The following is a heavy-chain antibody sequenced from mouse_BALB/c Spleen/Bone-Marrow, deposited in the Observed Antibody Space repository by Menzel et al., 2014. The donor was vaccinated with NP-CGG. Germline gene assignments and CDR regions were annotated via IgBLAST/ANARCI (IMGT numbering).Heavy chain of an antibody. CDR2: IVPANGNT. J-gene: IGHJ2*01. V-gene: IGHV14-3*02. Sequence: EVKLVESGAELVKPGASVKLPCTTSGFNIKDTYMHWVKLRPEQGLEWIGRIVPANGNTKYAPKFQGKATITADTSSNTAYLQLSSLTSEDTAVYFCASYDYGYYFDYWGQGTTLTVSS. CDR3: ASYDYGYYFDY. D-gene: IGHD2-4*01. CDR1: GFNIKDTY.